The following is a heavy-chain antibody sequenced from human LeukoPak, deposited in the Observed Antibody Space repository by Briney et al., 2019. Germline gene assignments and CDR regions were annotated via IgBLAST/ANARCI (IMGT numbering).Heavy chain of an antibody. V-gene: IGHV1-69*06. CDR2: IIPIFGTA. CDR1: GYTFTSYD. Sequence: SVKVSCKASGYTFTSYDINWVRQAPGQGLEWMGGIIPIFGTANYAQKFQGRVTITADKSTSTAYMELSSLRSEDTAVYYCARGQSLTYYYYYMDVWGKGTTVTVSS. CDR3: ARGQSLTYYYYYMDV. J-gene: IGHJ6*03. D-gene: IGHD4/OR15-4a*01.